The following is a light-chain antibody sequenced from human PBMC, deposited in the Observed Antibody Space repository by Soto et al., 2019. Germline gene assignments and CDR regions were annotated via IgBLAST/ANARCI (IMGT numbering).Light chain of an antibody. J-gene: IGKJ4*01. CDR2: DAS. V-gene: IGKV1-33*01. Sequence: DIQMTQSPSSLSASVGDRVTITCQASHDISNYLNWYQQKPGKAPKLLIFDASNLETGVPSRFSGSGSGTDFTFTISSLQPEEIATYYCQQYDNLPGLTFGGGTKVEIK. CDR3: QQYDNLPGLT. CDR1: HDISNY.